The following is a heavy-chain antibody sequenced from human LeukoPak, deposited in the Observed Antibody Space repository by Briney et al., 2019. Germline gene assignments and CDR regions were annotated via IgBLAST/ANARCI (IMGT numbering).Heavy chain of an antibody. Sequence: GGSLRLSCAASGFTFSTYAMTWVRQAPGKGLEWVSLISDSGANKHYADSVKGQFTISRDNSKNTVSLQMNSLRAEDTAVYYCAKDVRVGGGGMAVRGERTPVTVSS. D-gene: IGHD1-26*01. J-gene: IGHJ6*04. CDR1: GFTFSTYA. CDR2: ISDSGANK. CDR3: AKDVRVGGGGMAV. V-gene: IGHV3-23*01.